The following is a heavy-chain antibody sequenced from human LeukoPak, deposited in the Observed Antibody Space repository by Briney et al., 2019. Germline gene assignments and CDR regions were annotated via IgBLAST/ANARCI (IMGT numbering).Heavy chain of an antibody. J-gene: IGHJ4*02. CDR3: AYRAPTYYYDSSGSKGSFDY. V-gene: IGHV4-4*02. Sequence: SETLSLTCAVSGGSISSSNWWSWVRQPPGKGLEWIGEIYHSGSTNYIPSLKSRVTISVDKSKNQFSLKLSSVTAADTAVYYCAYRAPTYYYDSSGSKGSFDYWGQGTLVTVSS. D-gene: IGHD3-22*01. CDR1: GGSISSSNW. CDR2: IYHSGST.